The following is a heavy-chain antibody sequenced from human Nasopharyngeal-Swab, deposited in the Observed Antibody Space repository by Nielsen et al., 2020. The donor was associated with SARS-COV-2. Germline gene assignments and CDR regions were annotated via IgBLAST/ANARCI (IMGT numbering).Heavy chain of an antibody. CDR1: GFIVSSNY. Sequence: LSLTCAASGFIVSSNYMSWVRQAPGKGLEWVSVIYSGGSTYYADSVKGRFTISRDNSKNTLYLQMNSLRAEDTAVYYCTRDFSAAAYGFDPWGQGTLVTVSS. CDR3: TRDFSAAAYGFDP. CDR2: IYSGGST. D-gene: IGHD6-13*01. V-gene: IGHV3-53*01. J-gene: IGHJ5*02.